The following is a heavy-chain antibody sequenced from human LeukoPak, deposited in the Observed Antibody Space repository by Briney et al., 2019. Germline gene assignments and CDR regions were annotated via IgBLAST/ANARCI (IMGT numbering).Heavy chain of an antibody. CDR1: GYTFTGYY. J-gene: IGHJ1*01. CDR3: ARGRQWGSGYQAFQH. V-gene: IGHV1-2*02. CDR2: INPNSGGT. D-gene: IGHD3-22*01. Sequence: ASVRVSCKASGYTFTGYYMHWVRQAPGQGLEWMGWINPNSGGTNYAQKFQGRVTMTRDTSISTAYMELSRLRSDDTAVYYCARGRQWGSGYQAFQHWGQGTLVTVSS.